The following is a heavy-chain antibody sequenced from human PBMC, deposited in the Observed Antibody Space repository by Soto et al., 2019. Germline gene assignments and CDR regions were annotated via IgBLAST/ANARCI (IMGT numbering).Heavy chain of an antibody. V-gene: IGHV1-2*02. Sequence: ASVKVSCKASGYTFTGYYMHWVRQAPGQGLEWMGWINPNSGGTNYAQKFQGRVTMTRDTSISTAYMELSRLRSDDTAVYYCARVESKGYSNNVDGRDGGRQETTVT. CDR1: GYTFTGYY. D-gene: IGHD4-4*01. CDR3: ARVESKGYSNNVDGRDG. J-gene: IGHJ6*02. CDR2: INPNSGGT.